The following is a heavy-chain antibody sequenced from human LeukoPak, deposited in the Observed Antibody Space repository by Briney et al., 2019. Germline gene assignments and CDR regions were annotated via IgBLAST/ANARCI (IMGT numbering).Heavy chain of an antibody. CDR2: ISSSGSTI. J-gene: IGHJ4*02. CDR3: ASWDSSGYYAVY. D-gene: IGHD3-22*01. CDR1: GFTFSSYE. V-gene: IGHV3-48*03. Sequence: PGVSLRLSCAASGFTFSSYEMNWVRQAPGKGLEWVSYISSSGSTIYYADSAKGRFTISRDNAKNSLHLQMNSLRAEDTAVYYCASWDSSGYYAVYWGQGTLVTVSS.